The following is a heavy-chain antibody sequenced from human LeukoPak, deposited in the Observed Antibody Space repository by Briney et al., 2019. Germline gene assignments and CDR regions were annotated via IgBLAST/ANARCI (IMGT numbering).Heavy chain of an antibody. CDR2: IGRSGVNR. J-gene: IGHJ4*02. D-gene: IGHD3-10*01. CDR3: TRDLSAGLPGGFDS. CDR1: GFSFSSYE. V-gene: IGHV3-48*03. Sequence: GGSLRLSCAASGFSFSSYEMNWVRQAPGKGLEWISYIGRSGVNRNYEDSVKGRFAISRDDARNSLFLHMNSLRAEDSAVYFCTRDLSAGLPGGFDSWGQGTLVSVSS.